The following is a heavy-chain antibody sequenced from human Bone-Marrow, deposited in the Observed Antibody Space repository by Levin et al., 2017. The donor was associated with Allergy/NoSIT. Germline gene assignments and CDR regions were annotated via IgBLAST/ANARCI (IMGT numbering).Heavy chain of an antibody. CDR2: IDPSDENT. V-gene: IGHV5-10-1*01. Sequence: GESLKISCQVSGYRFTSYYIIWVRQMPGKGLEWMGMIDPSDENTKYSPSFQGHVTISLDKSSTTAFLRWTSLRASDTGIYYCARRVGGLDFWGQGTLVAVSS. D-gene: IGHD1-26*01. J-gene: IGHJ4*02. CDR3: ARRVGGLDF. CDR1: GYRFTSYY.